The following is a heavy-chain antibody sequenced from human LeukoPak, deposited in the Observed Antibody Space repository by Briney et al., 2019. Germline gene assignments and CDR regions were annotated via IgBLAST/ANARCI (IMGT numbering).Heavy chain of an antibody. CDR1: GVSITTYF. Sequence: SETLSLTCTVSGVSITTYFWSWIRRPAGKGLEWIGRVYTSGSASYNPSLNSRVSMSIDTSKNQFPLNLSSVTVADTAIYYFARGDSSGYLEYWGQGTRVTVSS. J-gene: IGHJ4*02. V-gene: IGHV4-4*07. D-gene: IGHD3-22*01. CDR2: VYTSGSA. CDR3: ARGDSSGYLEY.